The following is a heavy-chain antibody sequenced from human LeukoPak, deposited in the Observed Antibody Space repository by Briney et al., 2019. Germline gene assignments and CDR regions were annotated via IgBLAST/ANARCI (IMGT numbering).Heavy chain of an antibody. CDR1: GYTFTSYG. CDR3: AREGNYYDILTGFFDY. D-gene: IGHD3-9*01. CDR2: ISAYNGNT. J-gene: IGHJ4*02. Sequence: ASVKVSCKASGYTFTSYGISWVRQAPGQGREWMGWISAYNGNTNYAQKLQGRVTMTTDTSTSTAYMELRSLRSDDRAVYYCAREGNYYDILTGFFDYWGQGTLVTVSS. V-gene: IGHV1-18*01.